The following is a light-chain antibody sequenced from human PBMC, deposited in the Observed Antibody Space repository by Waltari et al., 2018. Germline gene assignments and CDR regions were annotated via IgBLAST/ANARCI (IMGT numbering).Light chain of an antibody. CDR1: QSISSY. V-gene: IGKV1-39*01. J-gene: IGKJ4*01. CDR2: AAS. Sequence: DIQMTQSPSSLSASLGDSVPITCRASQSISSYLNWYQQKPGVAPKLLIYAASSLRNGVPSRFSGSGSETDFSLTISSLQPEDFATYYCQQSFSTPLTFGGGTKVEIK. CDR3: QQSFSTPLT.